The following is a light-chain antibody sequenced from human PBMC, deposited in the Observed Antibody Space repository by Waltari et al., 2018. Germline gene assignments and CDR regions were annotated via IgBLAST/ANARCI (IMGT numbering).Light chain of an antibody. CDR1: SSDVGAYDY. Sequence: QPALTQPASVSESHGQSLTISCTGTSSDVGAYDYVSWYQQHPGKAPKLLIYDVNNRPSGVSTRFSGSKFGNTAFLTISGLQAEDEADYYCSSFTTNTTRVFGGGTKLTVL. CDR2: DVN. V-gene: IGLV2-14*03. J-gene: IGLJ2*01. CDR3: SSFTTNTTRV.